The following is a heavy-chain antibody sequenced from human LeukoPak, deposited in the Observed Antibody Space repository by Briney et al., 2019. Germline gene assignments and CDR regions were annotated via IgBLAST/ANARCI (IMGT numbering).Heavy chain of an antibody. J-gene: IGHJ4*02. V-gene: IGHV3-23*01. CDR2: ISGSGGST. CDR3: AKVFYEEDIVAYYFDY. Sequence: PGGSLRLSCAPSGFTFSSYAMSWVRQAPGKGLEWVSAISGSGGSTYYADSVKGRFTISRDNSKNTLYLQMNSLRAEDTAVYYCAKVFYEEDIVAYYFDYWGQGTLVTVSS. D-gene: IGHD2-15*01. CDR1: GFTFSSYA.